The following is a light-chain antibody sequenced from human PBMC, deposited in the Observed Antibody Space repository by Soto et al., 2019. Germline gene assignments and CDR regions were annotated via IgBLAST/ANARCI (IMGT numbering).Light chain of an antibody. J-gene: IGLJ2*01. CDR1: NSNVGSNT. V-gene: IGLV1-44*01. Sequence: QSVLTQPPSVSGPPGQRITISCSGSNSNVGSNTVNWYQQLPGAAPKLLMYTDNQRPSRVPDRFSGSKSGTAASLAISGLLSEDEGDYYCAAWDDGLRAVVFGGGTKLTVL. CDR3: AAWDDGLRAVV. CDR2: TDN.